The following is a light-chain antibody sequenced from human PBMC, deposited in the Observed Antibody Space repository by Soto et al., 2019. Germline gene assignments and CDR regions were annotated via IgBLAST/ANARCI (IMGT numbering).Light chain of an antibody. J-gene: IGKJ1*01. V-gene: IGKV1-5*03. CDR3: QQYNSYWT. Sequence: DIPMTQSPSTLSESVGDRVTITCRASQSISSWLAWYQQKPGKAPKLLIYKASSLESGVPSRFSGSGSGTEFTITISRLQPDDFATYYCQQYNSYWTFGQGTKVEIK. CDR1: QSISSW. CDR2: KAS.